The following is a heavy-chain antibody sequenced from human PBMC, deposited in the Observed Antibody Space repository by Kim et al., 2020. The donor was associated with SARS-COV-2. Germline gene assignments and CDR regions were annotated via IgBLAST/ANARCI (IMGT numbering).Heavy chain of an antibody. J-gene: IGHJ4*02. CDR3: ARKYCSGGSCYLDY. CDR2: ISSSSSYT. D-gene: IGHD2-15*01. CDR1: GFTFSDYY. Sequence: GESLRLSCAASGFTFSDYYMSWIRQAPGKGLEWVSYISSSSSYTNYADSVKGRFTISRDNAKNSLYLQMNSLRAEDTAVYYCARKYCSGGSCYLDYWGQGTLVTVSS. V-gene: IGHV3-11*03.